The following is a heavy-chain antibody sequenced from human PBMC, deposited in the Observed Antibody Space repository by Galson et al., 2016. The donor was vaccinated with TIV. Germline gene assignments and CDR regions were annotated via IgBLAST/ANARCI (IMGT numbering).Heavy chain of an antibody. Sequence: QSGAEVKKPGESLIISCKTSGYSFSNYWIGWVRQMPGNGLEWMGIIYPPDSDSRYSPSFQGQVTMSVDKSLSTAYLPWSSLKHSDTAIYYCVRLGRLTVFGGITSHFDFWGQGTLVAVSS. CDR1: GYSFSNYW. CDR3: VRLGRLTVFGGITSHFDF. CDR2: IYPPDSDS. D-gene: IGHD3-3*01. J-gene: IGHJ4*02. V-gene: IGHV5-51*03.